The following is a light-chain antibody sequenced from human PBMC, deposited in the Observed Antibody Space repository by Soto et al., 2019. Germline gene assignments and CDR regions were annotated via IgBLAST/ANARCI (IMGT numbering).Light chain of an antibody. CDR3: QQRRNWQVT. Sequence: EIVLTQSPATLSLSPGERATLSCRASQYITIYLAWYQQKPGQAPRLLIYDASNRATGIPARFSGSGSGTDFTLTISSLEPEDFAVYYCQQRRNWQVTFGQGTLLEI. V-gene: IGKV3-11*01. CDR2: DAS. J-gene: IGKJ5*01. CDR1: QYITIY.